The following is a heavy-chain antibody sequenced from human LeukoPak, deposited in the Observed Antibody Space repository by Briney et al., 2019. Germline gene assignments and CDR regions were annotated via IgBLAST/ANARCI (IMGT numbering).Heavy chain of an antibody. CDR2: ISNNGGVT. J-gene: IGHJ4*02. D-gene: IGHD3-10*01. CDR3: ARDYGSGSYYIDN. CDR1: GFTFSNYA. Sequence: GGSLRLSCAASGFTFSNYAMSWVRQAPGKGLDWVSAISNNGGVTYYADSVKGRFTISRDNSKNTLYLQMNSLRAEDTAVYYCARDYGSGSYYIDNWGQGTLVTVSS. V-gene: IGHV3-23*01.